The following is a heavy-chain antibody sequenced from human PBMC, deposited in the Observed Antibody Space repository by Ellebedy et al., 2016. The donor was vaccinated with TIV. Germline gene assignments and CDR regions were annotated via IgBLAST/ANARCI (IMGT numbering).Heavy chain of an antibody. CDR1: GFTFSNYW. D-gene: IGHD5-24*01. V-gene: IGHV3-7*03. J-gene: IGHJ4*02. Sequence: GESLKISCAASGFTFSNYWMHWVRQAPGKGLEWVANTKEDGSVQYYLGSVKGRLTISKDNTKNSLYLQMTSLRAEDTAIYYCVRGIAMADSHWGQGTQVTVSS. CDR3: VRGIAMADSH. CDR2: TKEDGSVQ.